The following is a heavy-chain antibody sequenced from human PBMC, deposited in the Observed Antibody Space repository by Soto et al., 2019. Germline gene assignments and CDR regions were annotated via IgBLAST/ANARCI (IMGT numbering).Heavy chain of an antibody. V-gene: IGHV4-59*01. J-gene: IGHJ6*02. CDR1: GGSISRYY. CDR3: ARDLWGYCGTDCYPLDV. Sequence: PSETLSLTCTVSGGSISRYYWSWIRQPPGKGLEWIGYMYNTGSTVYNPPFKSRVTISVDTSKSQFSLKLNSVTAADTAVYYCARDLWGYCGTDCYPLDVCGQGTTVTVSS. CDR2: MYNTGST. D-gene: IGHD2-21*02.